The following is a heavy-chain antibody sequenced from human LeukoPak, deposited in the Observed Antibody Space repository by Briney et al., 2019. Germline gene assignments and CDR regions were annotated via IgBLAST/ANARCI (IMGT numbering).Heavy chain of an antibody. V-gene: IGHV3-30*02. CDR1: GFTFSSYG. Sequence: GGSLRLSCAASGFTFSSYGMHWVRQAPGKGLEWAAFIRYDGSNKYYADSVKGRFTISRDNAKNSLYLQMNSLRAEDTAVYYCARDRPRIAWGQGTLVTVSS. D-gene: IGHD1-26*01. J-gene: IGHJ5*02. CDR3: ARDRPRIA. CDR2: IRYDGSNK.